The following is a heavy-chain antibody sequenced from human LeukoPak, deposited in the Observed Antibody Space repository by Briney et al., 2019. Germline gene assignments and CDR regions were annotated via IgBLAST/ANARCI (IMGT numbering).Heavy chain of an antibody. D-gene: IGHD6-13*01. CDR2: IESDGTST. J-gene: IGHJ3*01. CDR3: ARDQYSSTWYRGAFDV. Sequence: PGGSLSLSCAASGFTFTTSWMHWFRQAPGKGLVWVSRIESDGTSTTYADSVKGRFTISRDNAKNTLYLQMNSPRAEDTAVYYCARDQYSSTWYRGAFDVWGQGTMVSVSS. CDR1: GFTFTTSW. V-gene: IGHV3-74*01.